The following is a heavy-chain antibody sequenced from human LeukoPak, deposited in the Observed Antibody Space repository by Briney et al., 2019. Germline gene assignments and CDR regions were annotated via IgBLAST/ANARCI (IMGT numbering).Heavy chain of an antibody. CDR1: GFTFDDYA. V-gene: IGHV3-9*01. Sequence: SGGSLRLSCAASGFTFDDYAMHWVRQAPGKGLEWVSGISWNSGSIGYADSVKGRFTISRDNAKNSLYLQMNSLRAEDTALYYCAKDSGCYYGSGSYKRLYYYYYMDVWGKGTTVTISS. CDR3: AKDSGCYYGSGSYKRLYYYYYMDV. CDR2: ISWNSGSI. D-gene: IGHD3-10*01. J-gene: IGHJ6*03.